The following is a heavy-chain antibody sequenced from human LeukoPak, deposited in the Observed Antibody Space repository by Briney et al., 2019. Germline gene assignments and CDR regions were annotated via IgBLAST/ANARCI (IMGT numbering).Heavy chain of an antibody. CDR2: ISSNGGST. D-gene: IGHD5-18*01. CDR3: ARGVDTAMVPNWFDP. V-gene: IGHV3-64*01. J-gene: IGHJ5*02. CDR1: GFTFSSYA. Sequence: PGGSLRLSCAASGFTFSSYAMHWVRQAPGKGLEYVSAISSNGGSTYYANSVKGRFTISRDNSKNTLYLQMGSLRAEDMAVYYCARGVDTAMVPNWFDPWGQGTLVTVSS.